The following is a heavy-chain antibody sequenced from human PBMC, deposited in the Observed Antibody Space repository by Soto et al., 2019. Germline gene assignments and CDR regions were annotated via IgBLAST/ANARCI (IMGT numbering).Heavy chain of an antibody. Sequence: PSETLSLTCTVSGGSTSSGDYYWSWIRQPPGKGLEWIGYIYYSGSTYYNPSLKSRVTISVDTSKNQFSLKLSSVTAADTAVYYCARERVGIAARTVPHYFDYWGQGTLVTVSS. D-gene: IGHD6-6*01. J-gene: IGHJ4*02. CDR3: ARERVGIAARTVPHYFDY. CDR2: IYYSGST. CDR1: GGSTSSGDYY. V-gene: IGHV4-30-4*01.